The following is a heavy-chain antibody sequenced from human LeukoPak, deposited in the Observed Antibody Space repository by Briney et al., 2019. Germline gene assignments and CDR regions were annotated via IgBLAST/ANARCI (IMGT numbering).Heavy chain of an antibody. V-gene: IGHV4-4*07. CDR1: GDSISRYY. CDR2: IYNGGII. Sequence: SETLSLTCTVSGDSISRYYWSWIRQPAGKGLEWIGRIYNGGIITYNPSLKSRVTMSIDTSNNQFSLRLRFVTAADTAVYYCARDSGITGEVKFDPWGQGTLVTVSS. D-gene: IGHD3-10*01. J-gene: IGHJ5*02. CDR3: ARDSGITGEVKFDP.